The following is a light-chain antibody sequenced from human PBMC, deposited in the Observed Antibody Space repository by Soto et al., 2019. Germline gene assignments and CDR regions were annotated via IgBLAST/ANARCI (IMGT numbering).Light chain of an antibody. CDR3: QQYNSYWT. J-gene: IGKJ1*01. Sequence: DIQITQSPSSLSASVGDRVTITCRTSQTIRSYLNWYQQKPGKAPKLLIYDASSLESGVPSRFSGSGSGTEFTLTISSLQPDDFATYYCQQYNSYWTFGQGTKVDIK. CDR1: QTIRSY. V-gene: IGKV1-5*01. CDR2: DAS.